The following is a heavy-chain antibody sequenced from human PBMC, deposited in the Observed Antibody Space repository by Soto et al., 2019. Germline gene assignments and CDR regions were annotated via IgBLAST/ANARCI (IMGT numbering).Heavy chain of an antibody. CDR3: ARGMGRYFDL. CDR1: GDSIGNFY. V-gene: IGHV4-4*07. J-gene: IGHJ2*01. Sequence: PSETLSLTCTVSGDSIGNFYWSWIRQPAGKGLESIGRLSTSGRTNYSPSLQSRVTMSLDTSKNRFSLRLTSVSAADTAVYFCARGMGRYFDLWGRGTLV. CDR2: LSTSGRT. D-gene: IGHD2-8*01.